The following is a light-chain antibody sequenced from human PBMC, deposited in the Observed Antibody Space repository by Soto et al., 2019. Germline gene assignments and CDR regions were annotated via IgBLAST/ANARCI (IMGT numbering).Light chain of an antibody. V-gene: IGLV2-14*01. J-gene: IGLJ2*01. CDR1: SSDVGGYAY. CDR2: EVS. Sequence: QSVLTQPASVSGSPGQSITISCTGTSSDVGGYAYVSWYQQHPGKAPKLIISEVSHRPSGVSDRFSGSKSDNTASLTISGLQAEDEDDYYCSSYTISSTLLFGGGTKVTVL. CDR3: SSYTISSTLL.